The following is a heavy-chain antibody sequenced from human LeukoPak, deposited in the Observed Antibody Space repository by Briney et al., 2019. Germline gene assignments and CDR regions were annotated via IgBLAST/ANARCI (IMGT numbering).Heavy chain of an antibody. D-gene: IGHD3-3*01. V-gene: IGHV3-7*01. J-gene: IGHJ4*02. Sequence: GGSLRLPCAASGFTFSSYWMSWVRQAPGKGLEWVANIKQDGSEKYYVDSVKGRFTISRDNAKNSLYLQMNSLRAEDTAVYYCARDGRAIFGVVNFDYWGQGTLVTVSS. CDR2: IKQDGSEK. CDR1: GFTFSSYW. CDR3: ARDGRAIFGVVNFDY.